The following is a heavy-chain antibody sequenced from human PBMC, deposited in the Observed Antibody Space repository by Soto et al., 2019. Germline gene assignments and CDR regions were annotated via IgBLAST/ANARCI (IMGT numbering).Heavy chain of an antibody. D-gene: IGHD3-10*01. J-gene: IGHJ3*02. CDR2: INHSGST. CDR1: GGSFSGYY. Sequence: ETLSLTCAVYGGSFSGYYWSWIRQPPGKGLEWIGEINHSGSTNYNPSLKSRVTISVDTSKNQFSLKLSSVTAADTAVYYCARYTLFMVWNAFDIWGQGTMVTVSS. CDR3: ARYTLFMVWNAFDI. V-gene: IGHV4-34*01.